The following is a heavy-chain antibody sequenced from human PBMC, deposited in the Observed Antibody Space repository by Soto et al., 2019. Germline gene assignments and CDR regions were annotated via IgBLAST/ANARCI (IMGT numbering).Heavy chain of an antibody. CDR3: ARDHATVTTEYYYYGMDV. Sequence: QVQLVQSGAEVKKPGSSVKVSCKASGGTFSSYAISWVRQAPGQGLEWMGGIIPIFGTANYAQKFQGRVTITADESTSTAYMELSSLRSEDTAVYYCARDHATVTTEYYYYGMDVWGQGTTVTVSS. J-gene: IGHJ6*02. CDR1: GGTFSSYA. CDR2: IIPIFGTA. D-gene: IGHD4-4*01. V-gene: IGHV1-69*01.